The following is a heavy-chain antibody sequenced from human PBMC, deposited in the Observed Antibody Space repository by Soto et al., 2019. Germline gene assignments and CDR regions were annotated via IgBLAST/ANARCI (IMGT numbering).Heavy chain of an antibody. D-gene: IGHD6-13*01. CDR2: ISSSGSTI. Sequence: GGSLRLSCAASGFTFSSYEMNCVRQAPGKGLEWVSYISSSGSTIYYADSVKGRFTISRDNAKNSLYLQMNSLRAEDTAVYYCARVVAAAGPPRFDPWGQGTLVTVSS. CDR1: GFTFSSYE. J-gene: IGHJ5*02. V-gene: IGHV3-48*03. CDR3: ARVVAAAGPPRFDP.